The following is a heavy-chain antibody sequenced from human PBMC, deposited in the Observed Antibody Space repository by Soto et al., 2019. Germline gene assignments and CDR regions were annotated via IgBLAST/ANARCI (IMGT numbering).Heavy chain of an antibody. CDR3: AREVAGTTFNYYYGMDV. V-gene: IGHV1-46*01. Sequence: QVQLVQSGAEVKKPGASVKVSCKASGYTFTSYYMHWVRQAPGQGLEWMGIINPSGGSTSYAQKFQGRVTMTRDTSTSAFYMELSSLRSEDTAVYYCAREVAGTTFNYYYGMDVWGQGTTVTVSS. CDR2: INPSGGST. CDR1: GYTFTSYY. J-gene: IGHJ6*02. D-gene: IGHD1-7*01.